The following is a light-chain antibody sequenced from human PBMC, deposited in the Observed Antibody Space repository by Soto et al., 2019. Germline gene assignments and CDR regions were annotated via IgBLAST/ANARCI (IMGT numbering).Light chain of an antibody. Sequence: SVLPQPPSVSVSPGQSVTISCSGTSSDVGSYNHVSWYQQAPGTAPKLMIYEVSNRPSGVPDRFSGSKSGNTASLTISGLQPEDEADYYCYSFTTSDTYVFGTGTKVTVL. CDR2: EVS. J-gene: IGLJ1*01. CDR1: SSDVGSYNH. V-gene: IGLV2-18*02. CDR3: YSFTTSDTYV.